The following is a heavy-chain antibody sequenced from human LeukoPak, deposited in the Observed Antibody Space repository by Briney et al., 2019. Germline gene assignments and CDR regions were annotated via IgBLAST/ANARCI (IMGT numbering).Heavy chain of an antibody. V-gene: IGHV1-18*01. Sequence: ASVKVSCKASGYTFTSYGISWVRQAPGQGLEWMGWNSAYNGNTNYAQKLQGRVTMTTDTSTSTAYMELRSLRSDDTAVYYCARDSFPDEWELLGGWFDPWGQGTLVTVSS. CDR2: NSAYNGNT. CDR1: GYTFTSYG. D-gene: IGHD1-26*01. J-gene: IGHJ5*02. CDR3: ARDSFPDEWELLGGWFDP.